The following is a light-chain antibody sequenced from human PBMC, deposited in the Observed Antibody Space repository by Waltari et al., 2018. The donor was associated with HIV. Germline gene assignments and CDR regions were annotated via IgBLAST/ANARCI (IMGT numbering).Light chain of an antibody. CDR1: SSDIGYFDY. CDR2: DVN. CDR3: CSYAGAYTYV. V-gene: IGLV2-11*01. J-gene: IGLJ1*01. Sequence: QSALTQPRSVSGSPGPSVTISCTGTSSDIGYFDYVSWYPQFPGKAPKVIIYDVNQRPSGVPDRFTGSKSGITASLTISGLQGEDEADYYCCSYAGAYTYVFGTGTKVTVL.